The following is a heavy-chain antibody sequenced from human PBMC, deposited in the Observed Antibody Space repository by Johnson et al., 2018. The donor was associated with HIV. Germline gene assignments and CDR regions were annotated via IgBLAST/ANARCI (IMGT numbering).Heavy chain of an antibody. V-gene: IGHV3-66*01. CDR3: AKDAAAAALRAFDN. D-gene: IGHD6-13*01. CDR2: IYSGGDT. Sequence: MLLVESVGGLVQPGGSLRLSCAASGFIVRSNYMNWVRQAPGKGLEWVSVIYSGGDTYYSDSVMGRFTISRDTSKNTLYLQMNSLRAEDTAVYYCAKDAAAAALRAFDNWGQGTMVTVSS. CDR1: GFIVRSNY. J-gene: IGHJ3*02.